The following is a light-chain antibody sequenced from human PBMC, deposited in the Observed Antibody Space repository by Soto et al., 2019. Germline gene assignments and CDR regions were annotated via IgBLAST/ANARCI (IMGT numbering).Light chain of an antibody. CDR3: LLDFRYFWA. CDR1: QGISSY. J-gene: IGKJ1*01. V-gene: IGKV1-9*01. Sequence: IQLTQSPSSLSASVGDIVTITFRASQGISSYLAWYQQKPGKVPKLLIYAASILQSGVPSRFSGSGSGTDFTLTISSLQPEDFATYYCLLDFRYFWAFGQGTKVDIK. CDR2: AAS.